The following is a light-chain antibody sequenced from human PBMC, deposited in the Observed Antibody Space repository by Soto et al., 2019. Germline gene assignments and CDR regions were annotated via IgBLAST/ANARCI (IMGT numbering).Light chain of an antibody. Sequence: EIVLTQSPGTLSLSPGERATLSCRATQSVSASYLAWYQQKPRQAPRLLIYGASSRATGIPDRFSGSGSATDFTLIISRLEPEDFALYYCQHYGSSFRPFGQGTNVEIK. V-gene: IGKV3-20*01. CDR3: QHYGSSFRP. CDR1: QSVSASY. J-gene: IGKJ1*01. CDR2: GAS.